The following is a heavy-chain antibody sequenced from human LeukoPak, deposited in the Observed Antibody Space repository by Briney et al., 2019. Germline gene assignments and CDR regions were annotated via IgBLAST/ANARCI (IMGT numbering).Heavy chain of an antibody. D-gene: IGHD6-13*01. CDR2: INHSGST. V-gene: IGHV4-34*01. J-gene: IGHJ4*02. Sequence: PSETLSLTCAVYGGSSSGYYWSWIRQPPGKGLEWIGEINHSGSTNYNPSLKSRVTISVDTSKNQFSLKLSSVTAADTAVYYCARGRGYSSSWYFYWGQGTLVTVSS. CDR3: ARGRGYSSSWYFY. CDR1: GGSSSGYY.